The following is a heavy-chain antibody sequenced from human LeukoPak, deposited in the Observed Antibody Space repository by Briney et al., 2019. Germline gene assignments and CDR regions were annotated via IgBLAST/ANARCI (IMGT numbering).Heavy chain of an antibody. D-gene: IGHD4-11*01. V-gene: IGHV3-23*01. CDR1: GFTFSSYY. J-gene: IGHJ4*02. CDR2: FKTNSGQV. Sequence: GGSLRLSCAASGFTFSSYYMSWVRQAPGKGLEWVSTFKTNSGQVYYAESVRGRFTISRDNSKNTVYLQMSSLRAEDTALYYCARSVPDYTRFDYWGQGALVTVSS. CDR3: ARSVPDYTRFDY.